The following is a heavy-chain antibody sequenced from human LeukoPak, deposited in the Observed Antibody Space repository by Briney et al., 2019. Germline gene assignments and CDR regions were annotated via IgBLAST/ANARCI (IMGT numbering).Heavy chain of an antibody. CDR3: ARASEAGGWFDP. D-gene: IGHD1-26*01. CDR2: IYYSGST. V-gene: IGHV4-31*03. J-gene: IGHJ5*02. Sequence: SQTLSLTCTVSGGSISSGGYYWSWIRQHPGKGLEWIGYIYYSGSTYYNPSLKSRVTISVDTSKNQFSLKLSSVTAADTAVYYCARASEAGGWFDPWGQGTLVTVSS. CDR1: GGSISSGGYY.